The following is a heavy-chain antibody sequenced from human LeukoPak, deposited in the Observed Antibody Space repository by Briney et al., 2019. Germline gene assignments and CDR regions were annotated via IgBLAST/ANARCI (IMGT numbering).Heavy chain of an antibody. V-gene: IGHV1-69*13. CDR2: IIPIFGTA. CDR3: ARPGTTSDAFDI. CDR1: GGTFSSYA. J-gene: IGHJ3*02. Sequence: SVKVSFKASGGTFSSYAISWVRQAPGQGLEWMGGIIPIFGTANYAQKFQGRVTITADESTSTAYMELSSLRSEDTAVYYCARPGTTSDAFDIWGQGTMVTVSS. D-gene: IGHD1-1*01.